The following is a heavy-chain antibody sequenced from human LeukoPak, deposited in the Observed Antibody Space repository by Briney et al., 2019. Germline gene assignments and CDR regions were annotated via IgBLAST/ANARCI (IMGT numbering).Heavy chain of an antibody. V-gene: IGHV3-23*01. J-gene: IGHJ4*02. CDR1: GFTFNSFA. D-gene: IGHD6-19*01. CDR3: AKDLSRSVAGTAEGENYFDY. CDR2: ISGSDGSS. Sequence: GGSLRLSCAASGFTFNSFAMNWVRQAPGKGLEWVSSISGSDGSSHYADFVKGRFTISRDNSKNTLHLQMNSLRAEDTAVYYCAKDLSRSVAGTAEGENYFDYWGQGTLVTVSS.